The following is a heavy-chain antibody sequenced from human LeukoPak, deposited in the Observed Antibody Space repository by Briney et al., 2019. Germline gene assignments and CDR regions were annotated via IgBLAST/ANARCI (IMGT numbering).Heavy chain of an antibody. J-gene: IGHJ4*02. CDR2: IYTSGST. D-gene: IGHD1-1*01. CDR3: ARDSGGTTGYYFDY. CDR1: GGSISSGSHY. Sequence: PSETLSLTCTVSGGSISSGSHYWSWIRQPAGKGLEWIGRIYTSGSTNYNPSLKSRATISVDTSKNQFSLKLSSVTAADTAVYYCARDSGGTTGYYFDYWGQGTLVTVSS. V-gene: IGHV4-61*02.